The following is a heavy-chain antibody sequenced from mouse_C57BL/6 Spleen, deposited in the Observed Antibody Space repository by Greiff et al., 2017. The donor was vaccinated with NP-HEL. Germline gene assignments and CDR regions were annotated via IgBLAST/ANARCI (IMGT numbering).Heavy chain of an antibody. CDR3: AYSNYVAWFAY. CDR2: IDPSDSYT. V-gene: IGHV1-69*01. Sequence: QVQLQQSGAELVMPGASVKLSCKASGYTFTSYWMHWVKQRPGQGLEWIGEIDPSDSYTNYNQKFKGKSTLTVDKSSSTAYMQLSSLTSEDSAVYYCAYSNYVAWFAYWGQGTLVTVSA. J-gene: IGHJ3*01. D-gene: IGHD2-5*01. CDR1: GYTFTSYW.